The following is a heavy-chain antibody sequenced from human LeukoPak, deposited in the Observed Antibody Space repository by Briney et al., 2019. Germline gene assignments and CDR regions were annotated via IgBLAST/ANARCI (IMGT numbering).Heavy chain of an antibody. CDR1: GGSIGSSSYY. Sequence: SETLSLTCTVSGGSIGSSSYYWGWIRQPPGKGLEWIGSIYYSGSTYYNPSLKSRVTISVDTSKNQFSLKLSSVTAADTAVYYCASSIYDILTGYYSVVNWFDPWGQGTLVTVSS. V-gene: IGHV4-39*01. CDR3: ASSIYDILTGYYSVVNWFDP. D-gene: IGHD3-9*01. CDR2: IYYSGST. J-gene: IGHJ5*02.